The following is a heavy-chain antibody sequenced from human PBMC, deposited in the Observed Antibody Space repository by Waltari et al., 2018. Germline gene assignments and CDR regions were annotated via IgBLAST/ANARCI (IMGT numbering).Heavy chain of an antibody. CDR1: GFTFGSST. CDR2: IRDSGTMI. Sequence: EVQLVESGGGLVHAGGSLSLSCAASGFTFGSSTLTWVRPAPGKGLECNSYIRDSGTMIEYADSVKGRFTISRDNAKNSLYLQMSSLRAEDTAVYYCARNRDYAFDIWGQGTMVTVSS. J-gene: IGHJ3*02. V-gene: IGHV3-48*04. CDR3: ARNRDYAFDI.